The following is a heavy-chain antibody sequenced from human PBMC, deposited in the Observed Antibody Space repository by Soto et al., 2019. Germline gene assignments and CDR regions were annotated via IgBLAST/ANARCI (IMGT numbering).Heavy chain of an antibody. CDR1: GFTFSGSA. J-gene: IGHJ4*02. V-gene: IGHV3-73*01. CDR3: TRGYGDYVRDY. Sequence: EVQLVESGGGLVQPGESLKLSCAVSGFTFSGSAMHWVRQASGKGLEWVGRIRSKANNYATSYAASVKGRFTISRDDSKNTAYLQMNGLKSEDTAVYYCTRGYGDYVRDYWGQGTLVTVSS. D-gene: IGHD4-17*01. CDR2: IRSKANNYAT.